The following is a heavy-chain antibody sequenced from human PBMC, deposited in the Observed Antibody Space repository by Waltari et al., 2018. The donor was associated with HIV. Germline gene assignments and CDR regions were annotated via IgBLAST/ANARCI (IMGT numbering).Heavy chain of an antibody. V-gene: IGHV1-8*01. D-gene: IGHD3-3*01. J-gene: IGHJ6*02. CDR3: ARGPPNDLWPPQTRHMDV. CDR1: GYTFTGYD. Sequence: QVQLVQSGTEVKKPGASVKVSCKASGYTFTGYDMNWVRQATGQGLKWKGWTNLDRGNTAYAHKFQGRVTMTSNTSIRTAYMELTSLRSEDTAVYYCARGPPNDLWPPQTRHMDVWGQGTTVTVSS. CDR2: TNLDRGNT.